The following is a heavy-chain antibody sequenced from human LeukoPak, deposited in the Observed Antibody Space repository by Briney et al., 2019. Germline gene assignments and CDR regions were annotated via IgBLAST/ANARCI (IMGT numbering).Heavy chain of an antibody. CDR1: GGSFSGYY. CDR3: GGGNYYFDY. CDR2: INHSGST. V-gene: IGHV4-34*01. D-gene: IGHD1-7*01. J-gene: IGHJ4*02. Sequence: SETLSLTCAVYGGSFSGYYWSWIRQPPGKGLEWIGEINHSGSTNYNPSLMSRVTISVDTSKNQFSLKLSSVTAADTAVYYCGGGNYYFDYWGQGTLVTVSS.